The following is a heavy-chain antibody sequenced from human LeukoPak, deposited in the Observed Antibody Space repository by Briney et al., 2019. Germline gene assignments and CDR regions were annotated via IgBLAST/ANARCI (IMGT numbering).Heavy chain of an antibody. Sequence: EPSGTLSLTCAVSGGSISSTNWWSWVRQPPGKGLEWIGEIYHSGNTNYNPSLKSRVTLSVDKSKNQLSLKVNSVTAADTAVYYCARHVDDILTGYYSPRSAFDIWGQGTMVTVSS. V-gene: IGHV4-4*02. J-gene: IGHJ3*02. CDR1: GGSISSTNW. CDR2: IYHSGNT. CDR3: ARHVDDILTGYYSPRSAFDI. D-gene: IGHD3-9*01.